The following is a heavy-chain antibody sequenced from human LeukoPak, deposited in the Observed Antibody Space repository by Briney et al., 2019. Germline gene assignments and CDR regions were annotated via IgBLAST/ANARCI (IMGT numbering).Heavy chain of an antibody. V-gene: IGHV1-69*13. J-gene: IGHJ6*02. D-gene: IGHD4-17*01. CDR2: IIPIFGTA. Sequence: ASVKVSCKASGYTFTSYAISWVRQAPGQGLEWMGGIIPIFGTANYAQKFQGRVTITADESTSTAYMELSSLRSEDTAVYYCARVEYGDYARGYYYGMDVWGQGTTVTVSS. CDR1: GYTFTSYA. CDR3: ARVEYGDYARGYYYGMDV.